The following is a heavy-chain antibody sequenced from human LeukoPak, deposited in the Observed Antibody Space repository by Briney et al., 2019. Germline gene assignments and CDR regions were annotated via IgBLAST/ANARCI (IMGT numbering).Heavy chain of an antibody. CDR1: GFTFDDYA. D-gene: IGHD6-13*01. CDR2: ISWNSGNL. J-gene: IGHJ3*02. V-gene: IGHV3-9*01. Sequence: GGSLRLSCAASGFTFDDYAMHWVRQAPGKGLEWVSGISWNSGNLGYADSVKGRFTISRDNAKNSLYLQMNSLRAEDTALYYCAKDKGSFLSFIHGFDNWGQGTMVTVSS. CDR3: AKDKGSFLSFIHGFDN.